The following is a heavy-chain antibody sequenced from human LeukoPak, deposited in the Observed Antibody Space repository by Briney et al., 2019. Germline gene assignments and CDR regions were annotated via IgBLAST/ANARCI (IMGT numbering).Heavy chain of an antibody. V-gene: IGHV3-33*01. CDR1: GFTFSSYG. CDR3: ARWEWLEYNWFDP. J-gene: IGHJ5*02. CDR2: IWYDGSNK. D-gene: IGHD5-12*01. Sequence: GGSLRLSCAASGFTFSSYGMHWVRQAPGKGLEWVAVIWYDGSNKYYADSVKGRFTISRDNSKNTLYLQMNSLRAEDTAVYYCARWEWLEYNWFDPWGQGTLVTVSS.